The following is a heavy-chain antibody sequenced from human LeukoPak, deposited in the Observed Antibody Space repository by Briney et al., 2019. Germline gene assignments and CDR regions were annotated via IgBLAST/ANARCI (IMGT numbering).Heavy chain of an antibody. V-gene: IGHV3-43*01. CDR1: GFTFNDYS. J-gene: IGHJ4*02. Sequence: GGSLRLSCAASGFTFNDYSMHWVRQAPGKGLEWVSVVSWDGDNTHYADSVKGRFTISRDNSKNSLYLQMNILRTEDTAFYYCAKDLGRLQFYFDYWGQGTLVTVSS. D-gene: IGHD5-24*01. CDR2: VSWDGDNT. CDR3: AKDLGRLQFYFDY.